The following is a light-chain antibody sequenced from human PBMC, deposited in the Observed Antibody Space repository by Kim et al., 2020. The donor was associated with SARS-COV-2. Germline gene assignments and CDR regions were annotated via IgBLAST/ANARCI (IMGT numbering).Light chain of an antibody. CDR1: QTIDTY. CDR3: QQSYSNPRT. CDR2: AAS. V-gene: IGKV1-39*01. Sequence: GDRITITCRASQTIDTYLNWYQQSPGTAPKLLISAASILRSGVPSRFSGSGSGTDFSLTITNLQHEDFAIYYCQQSYSNPRTFGQGTKVDIK. J-gene: IGKJ1*01.